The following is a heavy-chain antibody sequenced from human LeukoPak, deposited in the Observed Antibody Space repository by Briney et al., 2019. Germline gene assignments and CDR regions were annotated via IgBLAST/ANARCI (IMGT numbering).Heavy chain of an antibody. Sequence: GGSLRPSCAASGFTFSSYGMHWVRQAPGKGLEWVAVISYDGSDKYYADSVKGRFTISRDNSKNTLYLQMNSLRAEDTAVYYCAKDIGELGYLKNFDYWGQGTLVTVSS. CDR3: AKDIGELGYLKNFDY. J-gene: IGHJ4*02. V-gene: IGHV3-30*18. D-gene: IGHD6-25*01. CDR1: GFTFSSYG. CDR2: ISYDGSDK.